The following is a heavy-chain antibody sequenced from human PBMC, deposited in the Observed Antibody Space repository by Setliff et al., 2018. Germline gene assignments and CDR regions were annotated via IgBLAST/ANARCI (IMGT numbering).Heavy chain of an antibody. V-gene: IGHV1-18*04. CDR3: ARGGMAAAGRKGVFEH. CDR1: GYTFTRYY. CDR2: ISAYNGDT. Sequence: GASVKVSCKTSGYTFTRYYMYWVRQAPGQGLQWMGWISAYNGDTTYTQNLQGRVTLTTDTSTTTAYMEVNILRSDDTAMYYCARGGMAAAGRKGVFEHWGQGTLVTVSS. D-gene: IGHD6-13*01. J-gene: IGHJ4*02.